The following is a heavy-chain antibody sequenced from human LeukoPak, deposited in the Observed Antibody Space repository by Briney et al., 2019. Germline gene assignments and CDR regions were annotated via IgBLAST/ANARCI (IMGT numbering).Heavy chain of an antibody. Sequence: PSETLSLTCTVSGGSISSSSYYWGWIRQPPGKGLKWIGSIYYSGSTYYNPSLKSRVTISVDTSKNQFSLKLSSVTAADTAVYYCARRRKLEGFDYWGQGTLVTVSS. CDR2: IYYSGST. CDR3: ARRRKLEGFDY. D-gene: IGHD1-1*01. V-gene: IGHV4-39*01. J-gene: IGHJ4*02. CDR1: GGSISSSSYY.